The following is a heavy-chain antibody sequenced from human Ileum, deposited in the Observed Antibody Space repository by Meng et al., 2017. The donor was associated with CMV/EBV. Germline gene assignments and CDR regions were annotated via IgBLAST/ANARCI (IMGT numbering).Heavy chain of an antibody. D-gene: IGHD6-13*01. CDR2: IFFSGNT. V-gene: IGHV4-30-4*08. J-gene: IGHJ5*02. CDR1: GASISSGDYY. CDR3: ARFRIAALGNLFDP. Sequence: QVQLQGSGPGLVKPSQTLSPSCTVSGASISSGDYYWSWIRQPPGKGLEWIGYIFFSGNTYYNPSLNNRVIISIDTPRNQFSLKVDSVTAADTAVYYCARFRIAALGNLFDPWGHGTLVTVSS.